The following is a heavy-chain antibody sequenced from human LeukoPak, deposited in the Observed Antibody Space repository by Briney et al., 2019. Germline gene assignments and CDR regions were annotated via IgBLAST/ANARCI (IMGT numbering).Heavy chain of an antibody. CDR3: ARDQSWFDAFDI. CDR1: GYTFTGYY. J-gene: IGHJ3*02. CDR2: INPNSGGT. D-gene: IGHD3-9*01. Sequence: ASVKVSCKASGYTFTGYYMHWVRQAPGQGLEWMGWINPNSGGTNYAQKFQGRVTMTRDTSISTACMELSRLRSDDTAVYYCARDQSWFDAFDIWGQGTMVTVSS. V-gene: IGHV1-2*02.